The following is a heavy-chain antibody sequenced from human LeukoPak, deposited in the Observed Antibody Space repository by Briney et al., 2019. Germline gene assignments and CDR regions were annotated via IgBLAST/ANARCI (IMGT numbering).Heavy chain of an antibody. Sequence: ASVKVSCKASGYTFTGYYMHWVRQAPGQGLEWMGWISAYNGNTNYTQKLQGRVTMTTDTSTSTAYMELRSLRSDDTAVYYCARAEDDSTFDYWGQGTLVTVSS. CDR2: ISAYNGNT. CDR3: ARAEDDSTFDY. CDR1: GYTFTGYY. J-gene: IGHJ4*02. V-gene: IGHV1-18*04. D-gene: IGHD3-22*01.